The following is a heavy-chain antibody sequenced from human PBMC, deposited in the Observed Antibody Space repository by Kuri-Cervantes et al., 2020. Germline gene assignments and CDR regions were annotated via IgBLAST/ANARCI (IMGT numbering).Heavy chain of an antibody. D-gene: IGHD6-13*01. Sequence: SVKVSCKASGGTFSSYAISWVRQAPGQGLEWMGGIIPIFGTANYAQKFQGRVTITADESTSTAYMELSSLRSEDTAVYYCARELIIAAAGINWFDPWGQGTLVTVSS. CDR2: IIPIFGTA. CDR1: GGTFSSYA. J-gene: IGHJ5*02. CDR3: ARELIIAAAGINWFDP. V-gene: IGHV1-69*13.